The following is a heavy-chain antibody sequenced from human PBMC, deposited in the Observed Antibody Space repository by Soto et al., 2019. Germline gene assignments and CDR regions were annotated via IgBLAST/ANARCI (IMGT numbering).Heavy chain of an antibody. CDR1: GFPFSSYG. J-gene: IGHJ4*02. CDR2: ISDNGDTT. Sequence: GGSLRLSCSASGFPFSSYGMHWVRQAPGKGLDYVSAISDNGDTTYHADFVKGRFTISRDNSKNTLYLQMSSLRADDTAVYYCVKGPALYDSSGFDFWGQGTQVTVSS. D-gene: IGHD3-22*01. CDR3: VKGPALYDSSGFDF. V-gene: IGHV3-64D*06.